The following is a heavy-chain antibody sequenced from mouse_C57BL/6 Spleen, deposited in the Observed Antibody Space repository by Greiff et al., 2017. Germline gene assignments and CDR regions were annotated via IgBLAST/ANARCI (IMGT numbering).Heavy chain of an antibody. V-gene: IGHV1-19*01. D-gene: IGHD2-1*01. CDR2: INPYNGGT. CDR3: EQIYYNAMDY. Sequence: EVQVVEPGPVLVKPGASVKMSCKASGYTFTDYYMNWVKQSHGQSLEWIGVINPYNGGTSYNQKFKGKATLTVDKSSSTAYMRLNSLTSEDAAVYYCEQIYYNAMDYWGQGTSVTVSS. CDR1: GYTFTDYY. J-gene: IGHJ4*01.